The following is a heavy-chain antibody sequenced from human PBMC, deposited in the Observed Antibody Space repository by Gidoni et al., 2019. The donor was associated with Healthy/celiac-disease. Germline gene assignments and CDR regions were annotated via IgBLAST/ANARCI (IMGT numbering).Heavy chain of an antibody. Sequence: EVQLVESGGGVVRPGGSLRLSCAAPGFTFDDYGMSWVRQAPGKGLEWVSGINWNGGSTGYADSVKGRFTISRDNAKNSLYLQMNSLRAEDTALYYCASSPGGHIVGAIGPDYWGQGTLVTVSS. CDR1: GFTFDDYG. V-gene: IGHV3-20*04. J-gene: IGHJ4*02. D-gene: IGHD1-26*01. CDR3: ASSPGGHIVGAIGPDY. CDR2: INWNGGST.